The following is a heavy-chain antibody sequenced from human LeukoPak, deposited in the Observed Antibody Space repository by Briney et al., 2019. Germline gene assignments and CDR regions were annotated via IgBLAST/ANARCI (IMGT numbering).Heavy chain of an antibody. CDR1: GGSISSSSYY. D-gene: IGHD3-10*01. V-gene: IGHV4-39*07. J-gene: IGHJ4*02. Sequence: SETLSLTCTVSGGSISSSSYYWGWIRQPPGKGLEWIGSIYYSGSTYYNPSLKSRVTISVDTSKNQFSLKLSSVTAADTAVYYCARLGAYSMVRGVAPYYFDYWGQGTLVTVSS. CDR2: IYYSGST. CDR3: ARLGAYSMVRGVAPYYFDY.